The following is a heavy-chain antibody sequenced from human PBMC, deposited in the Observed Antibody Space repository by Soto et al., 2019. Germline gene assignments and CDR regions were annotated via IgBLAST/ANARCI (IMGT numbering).Heavy chain of an antibody. CDR3: ARTGDGHHDFLDY. V-gene: IGHV3-7*01. CDR2: INQDGNED. CDR1: GFTFSSYW. Sequence: DLEESGGGLVQPGGSLRLSCAASGFTFSSYWMNLVSQAPGKGLEWVANINQDGNEDNLLDSVKGRFTISRDNAKNSLFLQMNSLRVDDTAVYYCARTGDGHHDFLDYWGQGALVSVSS. J-gene: IGHJ4*02. D-gene: IGHD1-1*01.